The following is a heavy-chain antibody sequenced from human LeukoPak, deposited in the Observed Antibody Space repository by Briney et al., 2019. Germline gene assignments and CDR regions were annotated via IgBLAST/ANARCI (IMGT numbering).Heavy chain of an antibody. CDR1: GFTFSSYG. CDR3: AKDVDYVDTAMERARNYYYYGMDV. V-gene: IGHV3-30*18. CDR2: ISYDGSNK. Sequence: PGGSMRLSCAASGFTFSSYGMHWVRQAPGKGLEWVAVISYDGSNKYYADSVKGRFTISRDNSKNTLYLQMNSLRVEDTAVYYCAKDVDYVDTAMERARNYYYYGMDVWGQGTTVTVSS. D-gene: IGHD5-18*01. J-gene: IGHJ6*02.